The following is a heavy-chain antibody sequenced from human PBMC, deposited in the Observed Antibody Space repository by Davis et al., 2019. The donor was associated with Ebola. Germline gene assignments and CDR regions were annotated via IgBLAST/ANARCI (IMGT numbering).Heavy chain of an antibody. V-gene: IGHV3-7*03. CDR1: GFTFSSYG. D-gene: IGHD2-15*01. CDR3: ARDGGYCSGGSCYLDY. J-gene: IGHJ4*02. CDR2: IKRDGSEK. Sequence: PGGSLRLSCAASGFTFSSYGMHWVRQAPGKGLEWVANIKRDGSEKYYVDSVKGRFTISRDNAKNSLYLQMNSLRAEDTAVYYCARDGGYCSGGSCYLDYWGQGTLVTVSS.